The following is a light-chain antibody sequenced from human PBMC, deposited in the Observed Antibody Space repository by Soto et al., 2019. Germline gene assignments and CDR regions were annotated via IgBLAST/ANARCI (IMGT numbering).Light chain of an antibody. CDR3: AAWDDSLSGVV. V-gene: IGLV1-47*01. CDR1: SSNIGSNY. CDR2: RNN. Sequence: HSVLTQPPSASGTPGQRVTISCSGSSSNIGSNYVYWYQQLQVTAPKLLIYRNNQRPSGVPDRLSGSKSGTSASLAISGLRSEDEADYYCAAWDDSLSGVVFGGGTKLTVL. J-gene: IGLJ2*01.